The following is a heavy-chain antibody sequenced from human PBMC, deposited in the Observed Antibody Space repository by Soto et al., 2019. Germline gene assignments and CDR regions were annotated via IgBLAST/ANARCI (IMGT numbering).Heavy chain of an antibody. Sequence: ASVKVSCKASGYSFTDYHIHGVRQAPGQGLEWLGRINPKSGGTSTAQKFQGWVTMTTDTSISTASMELTRLTSDDTAIYYCARGDSTDCSNGVCSFFYNHDMDVWGQGATVTVSS. D-gene: IGHD2-8*01. J-gene: IGHJ6*02. CDR3: ARGDSTDCSNGVCSFFYNHDMDV. CDR1: GYSFTDYH. V-gene: IGHV1-2*04. CDR2: INPKSGGT.